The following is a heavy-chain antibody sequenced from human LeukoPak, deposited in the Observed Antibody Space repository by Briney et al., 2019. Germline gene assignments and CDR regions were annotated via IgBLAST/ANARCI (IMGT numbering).Heavy chain of an antibody. V-gene: IGHV3-7*04. CDR3: ARDFRNSYGPTSYYFDY. CDR2: IKQDGSEM. D-gene: IGHD5-18*01. CDR1: GFTFSNYW. J-gene: IGHJ4*02. Sequence: QPGGSLRLSCAASGFTFSNYWMNWVRQAPGKVLEWVANIKQDGSEMYSVDSVKGRFTISRGNAKNSLYLQMNSLRAEDTAVYYCARDFRNSYGPTSYYFDYWGQGTLVTVSS.